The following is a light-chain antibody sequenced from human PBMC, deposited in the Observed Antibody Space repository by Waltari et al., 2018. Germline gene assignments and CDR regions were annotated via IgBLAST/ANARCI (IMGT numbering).Light chain of an antibody. CDR3: QAWDSSTYHVV. CDR2: QDT. V-gene: IGLV3-1*01. Sequence: YQQTRSQSPVLVLYQDTKRPSGIPGLFSCSNSGNPATLAIRGTQAMDEAEYYCQAWDSSTYHVVFGGGTKLTVL. J-gene: IGLJ2*01.